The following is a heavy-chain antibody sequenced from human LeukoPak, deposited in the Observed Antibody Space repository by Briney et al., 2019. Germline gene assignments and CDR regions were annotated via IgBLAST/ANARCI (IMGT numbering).Heavy chain of an antibody. CDR3: ARAPSSGASYFDS. D-gene: IGHD1-26*01. J-gene: IGHJ4*02. CDR2: VSSTGTT. Sequence: PSQTLSLTCTVSGGSVKSYYWSWLRQSAGKGLEWLGRVSSTGTTHYNPSLESRLTVSVDTSRDRVSLKLSSVTAADTAVYFCARAPSSGASYFDSWGQGSLVTVSS. V-gene: IGHV4-4*07. CDR1: GGSVKSYY.